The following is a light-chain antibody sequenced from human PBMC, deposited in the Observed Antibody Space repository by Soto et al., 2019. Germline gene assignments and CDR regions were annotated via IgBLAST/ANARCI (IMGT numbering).Light chain of an antibody. CDR3: QQLFDSPIT. Sequence: IQLLQSPSFLLNCIGDGVTITCRASQVISTSLAWYQGKPGKAPKLLIYAASTLESGVPSRFSATVSGTEFSLTITSLQPEDFATYYCQQLFDSPITFGQGTRLEIK. V-gene: IGKV1-9*01. J-gene: IGKJ5*01. CDR2: AAS. CDR1: QVISTS.